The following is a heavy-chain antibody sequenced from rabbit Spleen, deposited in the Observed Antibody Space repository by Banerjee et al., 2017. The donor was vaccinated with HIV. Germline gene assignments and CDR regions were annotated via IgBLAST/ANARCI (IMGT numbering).Heavy chain of an antibody. CDR1: GFSFSSSW. D-gene: IGHD8-1*01. Sequence: EESGGGLVKPEGSLTLTCTVSGFSFSSSWICWVRQAPGKGLEWISCIAGSSSGFTYSATWAKGRFTCSKTSSTTVTLQMTSLTVADTATYFCARDTGSSFSSYGMDLWGQWTLVTVS. CDR2: IAGSSSGFT. J-gene: IGHJ6*01. CDR3: ARDTGSSFSSYGMDL. V-gene: IGHV1S45*01.